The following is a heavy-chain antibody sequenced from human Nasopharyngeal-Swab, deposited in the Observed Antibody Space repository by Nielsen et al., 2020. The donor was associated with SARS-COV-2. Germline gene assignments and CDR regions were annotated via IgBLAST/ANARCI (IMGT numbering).Heavy chain of an antibody. CDR1: GFTFTSSA. D-gene: IGHD1-26*01. J-gene: IGHJ4*02. V-gene: IGHV1-58*01. Sequence: SVKVSCKASGFTFTSSALQWVRQARGQRLEWIGWIVVPTGNTNYAQKFQERVTITRDMSTSTDYMGLRSLRSEDTAVYYCAALHSWSFRYWGQGTLVSVSS. CDR3: AALHSWSFRY. CDR2: IVVPTGNT.